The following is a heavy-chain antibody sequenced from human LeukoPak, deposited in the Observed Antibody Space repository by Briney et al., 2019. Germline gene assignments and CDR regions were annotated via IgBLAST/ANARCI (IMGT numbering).Heavy chain of an antibody. J-gene: IGHJ4*02. CDR3: AKVKGPYYYDSASDY. D-gene: IGHD3-22*01. CDR2: IRYDGSNK. Sequence: GGSLRLSCAASGFTFSSYGMHWVRQAPGKGLEWVAFIRYDGSNKYYADSVKGRFTISRDSSKNTLYLQMNSLRAEDTAVYYCAKVKGPYYYDSASDYWGQGTLVTVSS. CDR1: GFTFSSYG. V-gene: IGHV3-30*02.